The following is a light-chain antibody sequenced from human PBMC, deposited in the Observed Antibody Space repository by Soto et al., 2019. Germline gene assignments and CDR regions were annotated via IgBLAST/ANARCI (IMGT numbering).Light chain of an antibody. CDR3: GAWDSSLSVWV. CDR1: SSNIGNDY. J-gene: IGLJ3*02. Sequence: QSVLTQPPSVSAAPGQRVTISCSGSSSNIGNDYVSCYQQLPGTAPKLLIYDNNNRPSGIPDRFSGSKSGTSATLGITGLQTGDEADYYCGAWDSSLSVWVFGGGTKLTVL. CDR2: DNN. V-gene: IGLV1-51*01.